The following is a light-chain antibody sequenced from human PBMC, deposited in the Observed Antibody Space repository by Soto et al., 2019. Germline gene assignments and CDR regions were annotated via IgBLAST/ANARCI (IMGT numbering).Light chain of an antibody. J-gene: IGKJ1*01. CDR2: KAS. V-gene: IGKV1-5*03. Sequence: DIQMTQSPSTLSASVGDRVTITCRASQSISSWLARYQQKPGKAPKLLIYKASSLESGVPSRFSGSGSGTELTRTSSSLQPDECATKDGQQYNSYWTFGEGTKVEIK. CDR3: QQYNSYWT. CDR1: QSISSW.